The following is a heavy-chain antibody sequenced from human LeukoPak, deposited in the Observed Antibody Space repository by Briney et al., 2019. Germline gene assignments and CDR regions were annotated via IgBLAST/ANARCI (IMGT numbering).Heavy chain of an antibody. CDR1: GFIFSDYY. CDR3: AKDILAAGLFFDY. V-gene: IGHV3-11*01. CDR2: ISNKGSSSST. J-gene: IGHJ4*02. D-gene: IGHD6-13*01. Sequence: GGSLRLSCAASGFIFSDYYMGWVRQAPGKGLEWVSYISNKGSSSSTYYADSVKGRFTISRDDAQNSLYLQMNSLRADDTAVYYCAKDILAAGLFFDYWGQGILVTVSS.